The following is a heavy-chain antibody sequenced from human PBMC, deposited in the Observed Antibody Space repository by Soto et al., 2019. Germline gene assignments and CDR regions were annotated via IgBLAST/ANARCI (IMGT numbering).Heavy chain of an antibody. CDR3: ARDSLEPPYYYGMDV. Sequence: SETLSLTCTVSGGSISSYYWSWIRQPAGKGLEWIGRIYTSGSTNYNPSLKSRVTMSVDTSKNQFSLRLSSVTAADTAVYYCARDSLEPPYYYGMDVWGQGTTVTVSS. J-gene: IGHJ6*02. D-gene: IGHD1-1*01. CDR2: IYTSGST. CDR1: GGSISSYY. V-gene: IGHV4-4*07.